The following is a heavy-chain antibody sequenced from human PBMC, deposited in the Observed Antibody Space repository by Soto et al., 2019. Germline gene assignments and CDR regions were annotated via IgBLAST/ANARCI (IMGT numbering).Heavy chain of an antibody. CDR3: AKVSSSWYAGFFDL. CDR2: LSDSGDSI. CDR1: GFTFSSHA. V-gene: IGHV3-23*01. D-gene: IGHD6-13*01. Sequence: EVQLLESGGGLVQPGRSLRLSCTASGFTFSSHAMTWVRQAPGKGLEWVSGLSDSGDSIYYADSVKGRFTIYRDNSMNTLYLQMNPLRVEDTAVYYCAKVSSSWYAGFFDLWVQGTLVTVSS. J-gene: IGHJ4*02.